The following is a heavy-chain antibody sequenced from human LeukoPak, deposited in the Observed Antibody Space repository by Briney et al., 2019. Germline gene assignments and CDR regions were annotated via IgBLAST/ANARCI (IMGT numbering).Heavy chain of an antibody. V-gene: IGHV3-33*06. CDR1: GFTFSSYG. CDR2: IWYDGSNK. CDR3: AKWKEEPYYDFWSGYYKVDYFDY. D-gene: IGHD3-3*01. Sequence: GRSLRLSCAASGFTFSSYGMHWVRQAPGKGLEWVAVIWYDGSNKYYADSVKGRFTISRDNSKNTLYLQMNSLRAEDTAVYYCAKWKEEPYYDFWSGYYKVDYFDYWGQGTLVTVSS. J-gene: IGHJ4*02.